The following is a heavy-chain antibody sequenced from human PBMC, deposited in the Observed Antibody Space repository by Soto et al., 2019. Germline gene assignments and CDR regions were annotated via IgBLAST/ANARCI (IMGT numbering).Heavy chain of an antibody. J-gene: IGHJ4*02. CDR3: ARDAGFDY. V-gene: IGHV4-61*01. CDR1: GGSVSSGSYY. Sequence: ETLSLTCTVSGGSVSSGSYYWSWIRQPPGKGLEWIGYIYYSGSTNYNPSLKSRVTISVDTSKNQFSLKLSSVTAADTAVYYCARDAGFDYWGQGTLVTVSS. D-gene: IGHD6-13*01. CDR2: IYYSGST.